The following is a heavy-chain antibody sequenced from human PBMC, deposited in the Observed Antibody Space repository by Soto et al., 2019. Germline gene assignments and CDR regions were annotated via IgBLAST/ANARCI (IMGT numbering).Heavy chain of an antibody. V-gene: IGHV3-74*01. CDR2: INSDGSTS. CDR1: GFTFSNYW. D-gene: IGHD1-26*01. Sequence: EVQLVESGGGLVQPGGSLRLSCAASGFTFSNYWVHWVRQAPGKGLVWVSDINSDGSTSRYADSVKGRFTISRDNAKNTLYLQMNSLRAEDTAVYYCARARWELLPDCWGQGTLVTVSS. CDR3: ARARWELLPDC. J-gene: IGHJ4*02.